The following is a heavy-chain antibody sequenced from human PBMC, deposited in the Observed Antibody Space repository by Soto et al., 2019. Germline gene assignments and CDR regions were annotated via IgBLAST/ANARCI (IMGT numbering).Heavy chain of an antibody. Sequence: PGGSLRLSCAASGFTFSSYSMNWVRQAPGKGLEWVSSISSSSSYIYYADSVKGRFTISRDNAKNSLYLQINSLRAEDTAVYYCARDGYYYDSSGYYFPEIFDYWGQGTLVTVSS. CDR1: GFTFSSYS. CDR3: ARDGYYYDSSGYYFPEIFDY. V-gene: IGHV3-21*01. J-gene: IGHJ4*02. D-gene: IGHD3-22*01. CDR2: ISSSSSYI.